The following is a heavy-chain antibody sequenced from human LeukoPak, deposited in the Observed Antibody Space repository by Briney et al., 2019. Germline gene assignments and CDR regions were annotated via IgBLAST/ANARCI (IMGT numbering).Heavy chain of an antibody. D-gene: IGHD6-13*01. Sequence: SETLSLTCTVSGGSISSYYWSWLRQPPGKGLEWIGYIYYSGSTNYNPSLKSRVTISVDTSKNQFSLKLSSVTAADTAMYYCARHGAAAGMGDYWGQGTLVSVSS. J-gene: IGHJ4*02. CDR1: GGSISSYY. V-gene: IGHV4-59*08. CDR2: IYYSGST. CDR3: ARHGAAAGMGDY.